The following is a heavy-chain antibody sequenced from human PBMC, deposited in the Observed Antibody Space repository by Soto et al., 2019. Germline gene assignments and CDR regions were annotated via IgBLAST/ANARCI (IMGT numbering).Heavy chain of an antibody. V-gene: IGHV1-18*01. CDR3: ARVLTTVTTFRLGYYYMDV. Sequence: VSVKVSCKASGYTFTSYGIIWVRQAPGQGLEWMGWISAYNGNTNYAQKLQGRVTMTTDTSTSTAYMELRSLRSDDTAVYYCARVLTTVTTFRLGYYYMDVWGKGTTVTVSS. CDR2: ISAYNGNT. D-gene: IGHD4-17*01. J-gene: IGHJ6*03. CDR1: GYTFTSYG.